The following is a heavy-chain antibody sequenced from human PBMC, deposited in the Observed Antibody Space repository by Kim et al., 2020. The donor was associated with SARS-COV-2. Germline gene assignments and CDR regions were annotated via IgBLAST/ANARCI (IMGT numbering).Heavy chain of an antibody. J-gene: IGHJ3*02. CDR2: ISWSGGTI. D-gene: IGHD2-15*01. V-gene: IGHV3-48*03. Sequence: GGSLRLSCAASGFTFDSYEMNWVRQAPGKGLEWVSGISWSGGTICYADSVKGRFTISRDNAKNSLYLQMNSLRAEDTAVYYCARDRQGGSGTGSGGSCYYAFDIWGQGTMVTVSS. CDR3: ARDRQGGSGTGSGGSCYYAFDI. CDR1: GFTFDSYE.